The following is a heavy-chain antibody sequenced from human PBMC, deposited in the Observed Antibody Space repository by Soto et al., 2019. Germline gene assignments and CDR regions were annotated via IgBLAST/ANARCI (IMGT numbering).Heavy chain of an antibody. CDR1: GFTFDDYA. V-gene: IGHV3-9*01. Sequence: EVQLVESGGGLVQPGRSLRLSCAASGFTFDDYAMHWVRQGPGKGLEWVSSISWNSGNLGYAASVKGRFTISRDNAKNSLYLQMNSLRGEDTALYYCAKGASTTVFAFTDYWGQGTLVTVSS. CDR2: ISWNSGNL. J-gene: IGHJ4*02. D-gene: IGHD4-17*01. CDR3: AKGASTTVFAFTDY.